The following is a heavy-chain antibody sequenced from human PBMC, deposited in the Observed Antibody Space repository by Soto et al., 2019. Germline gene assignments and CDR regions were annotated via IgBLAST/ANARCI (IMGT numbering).Heavy chain of an antibody. V-gene: IGHV3-66*01. Sequence: GGSLRLSCXASGFTVSSNYMSWARQAPGKGLEWVSVIYSGGSTYYADSVKGRFTISRDNSKNTLYLQMNSLRAEDTAVYYCARSYYDILTGYYYYYGMDVWGQGTTVTVSS. CDR1: GFTVSSNY. D-gene: IGHD3-9*01. J-gene: IGHJ6*02. CDR2: IYSGGST. CDR3: ARSYYDILTGYYYYYGMDV.